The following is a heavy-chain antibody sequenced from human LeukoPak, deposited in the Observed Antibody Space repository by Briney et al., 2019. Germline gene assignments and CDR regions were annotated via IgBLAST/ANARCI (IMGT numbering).Heavy chain of an antibody. CDR2: IYYSGST. D-gene: IGHD3-22*01. Sequence: PSETLSLTCTVSGGSISSSSYYWGWSRQPPGKGLGWIGSIYYSGSTYYNPSLKSRVTISVDTSKNQFSLKLSSVTAADTAVYYYARQSSGYYDYGYHFDYWGQGTLVTVSS. V-gene: IGHV4-39*01. J-gene: IGHJ4*02. CDR1: GGSISSSSYY. CDR3: ARQSSGYYDYGYHFDY.